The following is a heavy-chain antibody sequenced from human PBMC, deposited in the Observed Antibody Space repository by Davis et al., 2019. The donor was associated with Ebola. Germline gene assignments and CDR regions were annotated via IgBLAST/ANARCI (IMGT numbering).Heavy chain of an antibody. CDR2: ISSSSSYI. CDR3: ARAGYCSSTSCKYMNYYYYGMDV. V-gene: IGHV3-21*04. D-gene: IGHD2-2*01. J-gene: IGHJ6*02. Sequence: GGSLRLSCAASGFTFSSYSMNWVRQAPGKGLEWVSSISSSSSYIYYADSVKGRFTISRDNAKNSLYLQMNSLRADDTAVYYCARAGYCSSTSCKYMNYYYYGMDVWGQGTTVTVSS. CDR1: GFTFSSYS.